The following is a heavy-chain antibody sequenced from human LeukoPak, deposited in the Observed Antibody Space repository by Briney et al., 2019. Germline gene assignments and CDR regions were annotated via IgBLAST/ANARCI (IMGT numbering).Heavy chain of an antibody. D-gene: IGHD5-18*01. CDR1: GYSIRLGHY. CDR3: ARGYPEFDY. CDR2: IYHSGST. J-gene: IGHJ4*02. V-gene: IGHV4-38-2*01. Sequence: PSDTLSLTCAVSGYSIRLGHYWGWTRQPPGKGLEWVGSIYHSGSTYYNPSLKSLVTISVDTSKKQFSLKLSSVTAADMAVYYCARGYPEFDYWGQGTLVTVS.